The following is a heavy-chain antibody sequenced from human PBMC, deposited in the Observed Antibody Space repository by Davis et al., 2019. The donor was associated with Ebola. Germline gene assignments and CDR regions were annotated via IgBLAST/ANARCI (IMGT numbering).Heavy chain of an antibody. CDR1: GFVFSSYV. J-gene: IGHJ3*01. Sequence: GGSLRLSCAASGFVFSSYVMSWVRRAPGNGLEWVSTLGTSADTYYAASVKGRFTISRDNSKNTLHLQMNSLRVEDTAIYYCVKDTPNIWFDVWGQGTMVTVSS. V-gene: IGHV3-23*01. CDR2: LGTSADT. CDR3: VKDTPNIWFDV. D-gene: IGHD2-15*01.